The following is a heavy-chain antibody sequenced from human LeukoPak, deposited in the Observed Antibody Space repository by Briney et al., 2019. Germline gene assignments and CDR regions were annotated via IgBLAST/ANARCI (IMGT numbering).Heavy chain of an antibody. CDR3: ERGQWLPVFDF. J-gene: IGHJ4*02. V-gene: IGHV4-59*01. CDR2: IYHSGST. Sequence: SETLSLTCSVSGGFNTHYYWSWIRQPPGKGLEWIGYIYHSGSTNYNPSLKSRVTISVDTSKNHFSLKLSSVTAADTAVYYCERGQWLPVFDFWGQGTLVTVSS. CDR1: GGFNTHYY. D-gene: IGHD3-22*01.